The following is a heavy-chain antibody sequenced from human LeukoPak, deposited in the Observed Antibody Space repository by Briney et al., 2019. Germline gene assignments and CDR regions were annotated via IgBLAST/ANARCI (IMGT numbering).Heavy chain of an antibody. CDR3: ARDPHRGPGPFSYYGDYYYYGMDV. Sequence: GASVKVSCKASGYTFTGYYMHWVRQAPGQGLEWMGWINPNSGGTNYAQKFQGRVTMTRDTSISTAYMELSRLRSDDTAVYYCARDPHRGPGPFSYYGDYYYYGMDVWGQGTTVTVSS. CDR1: GYTFTGYY. V-gene: IGHV1-2*02. CDR2: INPNSGGT. D-gene: IGHD4-17*01. J-gene: IGHJ6*02.